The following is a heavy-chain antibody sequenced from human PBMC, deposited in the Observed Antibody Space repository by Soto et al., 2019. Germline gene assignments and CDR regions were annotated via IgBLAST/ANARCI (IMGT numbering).Heavy chain of an antibody. V-gene: IGHV1-69*13. CDR2: IIPIFGTA. J-gene: IGHJ1*01. Sequence: SVKVSCKASGGTFSSYAISWVRQAPGQGLEWMGGIIPIFGTANYAQKFQGRVTITADESTSTAYMELSSLRSEDTAVYYCASKNYYDSCGYYRAEYFQHWGQGTLVTV. CDR1: GGTFSSYA. CDR3: ASKNYYDSCGYYRAEYFQH. D-gene: IGHD3-22*01.